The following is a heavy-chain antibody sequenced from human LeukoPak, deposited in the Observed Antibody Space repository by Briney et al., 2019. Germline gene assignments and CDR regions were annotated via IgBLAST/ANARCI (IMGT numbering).Heavy chain of an antibody. CDR2: IYYSGSP. J-gene: IGHJ4*02. CDR3: ATWRTAKTGFDY. D-gene: IGHD1-1*01. CDR1: GGSVSNNNYY. V-gene: IGHV4-39*01. Sequence: SETLSLTCTVSGGSVSNNNYYWAWIRQPPGKGLECIGSIYYSGSPYYNPSLKSRVTISVDTSKNQFSLRLSSVTAADTAVYYCATWRTAKTGFDYWGQGTLVTVSS.